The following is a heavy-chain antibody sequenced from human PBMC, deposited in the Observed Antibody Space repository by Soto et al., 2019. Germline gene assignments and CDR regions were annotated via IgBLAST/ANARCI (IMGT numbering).Heavy chain of an antibody. CDR3: AKAPPSTMIVVVTPYYFDY. Sequence: PGGSLRLSCAGSGFIFSSYAMTWVRQAPGKGLEWVSTIIGTGDVTFYADSVKGRFTISRDNSKNTLYLQMNSLRAEDTAVYYCAKAPPSTMIVVVTPYYFDYWGQGTLVTVSS. D-gene: IGHD3-22*01. J-gene: IGHJ4*02. CDR1: GFIFSSYA. V-gene: IGHV3-23*01. CDR2: IIGTGDVT.